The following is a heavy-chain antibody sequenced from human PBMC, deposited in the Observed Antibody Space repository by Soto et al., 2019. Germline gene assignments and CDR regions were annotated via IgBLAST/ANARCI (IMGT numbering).Heavy chain of an antibody. J-gene: IGHJ4*02. CDR3: VKDLVVVVAAKFDY. CDR2: ISSNGGST. CDR1: GFTFSSYA. Sequence: GGSLRLSCSASGFTFSSYAMHWVRQAPGKGLEYVSAISSNGGSTYYADSVKGRFTISRDDSKNTLYLQMSSLRAEDTAVYYCVKDLVVVVAAKFDYWGQGTLVTVSS. V-gene: IGHV3-64D*06. D-gene: IGHD2-15*01.